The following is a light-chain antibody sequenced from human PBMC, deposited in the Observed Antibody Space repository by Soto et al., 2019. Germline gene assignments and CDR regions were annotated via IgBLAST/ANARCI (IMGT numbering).Light chain of an antibody. V-gene: IGLV1-47*01. CDR1: SSNIGSNH. J-gene: IGLJ3*02. CDR3: AAWDDSLSGVV. CDR2: RNN. Sequence: QAVVTQPPSASGTPGQRVIISCSGSSSNIGSNHVYWYQQLPGTAPKLLIQRNNERPSGVPDRFSGSKSGTSASLALSGLRSEDEADYHCAAWDDSLSGVVFGGGTKLTVL.